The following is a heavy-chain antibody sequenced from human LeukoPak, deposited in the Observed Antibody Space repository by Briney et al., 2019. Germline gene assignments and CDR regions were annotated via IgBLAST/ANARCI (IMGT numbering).Heavy chain of an antibody. Sequence: SGPALVKPTQTLTLTCTFSGFSLSTSGMCVSWIRQPPGKALEWLARIDWDDDKYYSTSLKTRLTISKDTSKNQAVLTMTNMDPVDTATYYCARLVVVAATINFDYWGQGTLVTVSS. CDR2: IDWDDDK. CDR3: ARLVVVAATINFDY. V-gene: IGHV2-70*11. CDR1: GFSLSTSGMC. J-gene: IGHJ4*02. D-gene: IGHD2-15*01.